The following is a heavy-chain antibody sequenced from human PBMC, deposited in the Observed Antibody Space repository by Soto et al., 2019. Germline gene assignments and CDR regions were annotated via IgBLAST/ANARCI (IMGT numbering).Heavy chain of an antibody. D-gene: IGHD2-21*02. Sequence: EVQLVESGGGLVQPGGSLRLSCAASGFTFSDHYMDWVRQAPGKGLEWVGRTRNKANSYTTEYAASVKGRFTISRDDSKNSLYLQMNSLKTEDTAVYYCAVAVTLDYWGQGTLVTVSS. CDR1: GFTFSDHY. J-gene: IGHJ4*02. V-gene: IGHV3-72*01. CDR2: TRNKANSYTT. CDR3: AVAVTLDY.